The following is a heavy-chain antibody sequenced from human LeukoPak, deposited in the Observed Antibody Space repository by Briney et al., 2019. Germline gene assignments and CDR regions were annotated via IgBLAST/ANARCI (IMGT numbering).Heavy chain of an antibody. Sequence: SETLSLTCTVSGDSISSYYWSWIRQPPGKGLEWIGYIYTSGSTYTSGATNYNPSLKSRVTLSADTSKNQFSLKLSSVTAADTAVYYCASFTLEYGSGSYYGGAWSSWGQGTLVTVSS. CDR3: ASFTLEYGSGSYYGGAWSS. CDR2: IY. J-gene: IGHJ5*02. CDR1: GDSISSYY. D-gene: IGHD3-10*01. V-gene: IGHV4-4*09.